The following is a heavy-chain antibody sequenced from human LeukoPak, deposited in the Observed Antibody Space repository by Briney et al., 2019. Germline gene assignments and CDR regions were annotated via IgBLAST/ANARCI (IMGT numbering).Heavy chain of an antibody. J-gene: IGHJ4*02. CDR3: AKSKSGDY. CDR1: GFTFSSYA. D-gene: IGHD3-10*01. Sequence: PGGSLRLSCAASGFTFSSYAMSWVRQAPGKGLEWVSTISDSDGSTYYADSVKGRFTISRDNSKNTLYLRMNSLRAEDTALYYCAKSKSGDYCGQGTLVTVSS. V-gene: IGHV3-23*01. CDR2: ISDSDGST.